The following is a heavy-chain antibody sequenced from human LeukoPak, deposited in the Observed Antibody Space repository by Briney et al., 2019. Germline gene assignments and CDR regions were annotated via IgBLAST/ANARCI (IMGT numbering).Heavy chain of an antibody. CDR3: ARGMHYVGGFDY. D-gene: IGHD3-16*01. CDR2: IIPILGMT. CDR1: GGTFSNYA. Sequence: SVKVSCKASGGTFSNYAISWVRQAPGQGLEWMGRIIPILGMTNYAQKFQGRVTITADKSTSTAYMELSSLRSEDTAVYYCARGMHYVGGFDYWGQGTLVTVSS. J-gene: IGHJ4*02. V-gene: IGHV1-69*04.